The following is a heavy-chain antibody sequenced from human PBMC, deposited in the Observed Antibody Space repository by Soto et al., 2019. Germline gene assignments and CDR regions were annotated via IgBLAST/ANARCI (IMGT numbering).Heavy chain of an antibody. Sequence: SETLSLTCTVSGGSISSGDYYWSWIRQPPGKGLEWIGYIYYSGSTYYNPSLKSRVTISVDTSKNQFSLKLSSVTAADTAVYYCARVGGEQLVPYYYYGMDVWGQGTMVTVS. CDR1: GGSISSGDYY. D-gene: IGHD6-6*01. V-gene: IGHV4-30-4*01. CDR2: IYYSGST. J-gene: IGHJ6*02. CDR3: ARVGGEQLVPYYYYGMDV.